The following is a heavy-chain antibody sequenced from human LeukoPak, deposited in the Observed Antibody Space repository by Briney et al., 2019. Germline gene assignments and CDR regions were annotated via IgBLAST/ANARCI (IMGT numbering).Heavy chain of an antibody. V-gene: IGHV4-34*01. Sequence: SETLSLTCAVYGGSFSGYYWSWIRQPPGKGLEWLGEINHSGSTNYDPSLKSRVTISVDTSKNQFSLKLSSVTAADTAVYYCARGRWNYYYGSGSPSDYWGQGTLVTVSS. CDR3: ARGRWNYYYGSGSPSDY. CDR1: GGSFSGYY. J-gene: IGHJ4*02. CDR2: INHSGST. D-gene: IGHD3-10*01.